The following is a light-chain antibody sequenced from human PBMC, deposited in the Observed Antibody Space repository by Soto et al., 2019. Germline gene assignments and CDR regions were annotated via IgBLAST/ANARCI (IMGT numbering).Light chain of an antibody. CDR3: QQRQYWPPIT. Sequence: VLTQSPATLSLSPGERATLSCRASLNVNSYLAWYQQKPGQAPRLLIYDASNRAAGIPARFSGSGSGTDFTLTISSLEPEDFAIYYCQQRQYWPPITFGQGTRLDIK. V-gene: IGKV3-11*01. J-gene: IGKJ5*01. CDR2: DAS. CDR1: LNVNSY.